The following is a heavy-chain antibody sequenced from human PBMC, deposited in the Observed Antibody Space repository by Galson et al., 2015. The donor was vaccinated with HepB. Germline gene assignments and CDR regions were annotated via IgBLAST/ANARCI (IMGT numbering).Heavy chain of an antibody. V-gene: IGHV1-3*01. CDR2: VNAANGNT. CDR1: GYTFSDYA. D-gene: IGHD6-13*01. Sequence: SVKVSCKASGYTFSDYAMHRVRQAPGQRLEWMGWVNAANGNTRYSQSFQGRVTITRDTSATIVYMELSSLTSEDTAVYYCARGSGIPAVGRFDLWGQGTLVTVSP. J-gene: IGHJ4*02. CDR3: ARGSGIPAVGRFDL.